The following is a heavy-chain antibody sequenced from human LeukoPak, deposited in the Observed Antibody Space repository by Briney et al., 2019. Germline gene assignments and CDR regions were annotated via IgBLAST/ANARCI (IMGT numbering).Heavy chain of an antibody. CDR3: TTGIGNYYYY. V-gene: IGHV3-74*01. CDR2: VKSDGSDT. Sequence: PGGSLRLSCAASGYTFSRYWMHWVRPALGKGLVWVSRVKSDGSDTIYADSVKGRFTISRDNAKNTLYLQMDSLRAEDTAVYYCTTGIGNYYYYWGQGTLVTVAS. J-gene: IGHJ4*02. D-gene: IGHD3-10*01. CDR1: GYTFSRYW.